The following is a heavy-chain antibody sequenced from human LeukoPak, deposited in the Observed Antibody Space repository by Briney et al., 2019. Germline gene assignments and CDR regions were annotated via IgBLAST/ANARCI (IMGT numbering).Heavy chain of an antibody. J-gene: IGHJ4*02. D-gene: IGHD5-18*01. V-gene: IGHV4-59*01. Sequence: TSETLSLTCTVSGGSISSYYWSWIRQPPGKGLEWIGYIYYSGSTNYNPSLKSRVTISVDTSKNQFSLKLSSVTAADTAVYYCAKAPPGYSYISYYFDYWGQGTLVTVSS. CDR2: IYYSGST. CDR3: AKAPPGYSYISYYFDY. CDR1: GGSISSYY.